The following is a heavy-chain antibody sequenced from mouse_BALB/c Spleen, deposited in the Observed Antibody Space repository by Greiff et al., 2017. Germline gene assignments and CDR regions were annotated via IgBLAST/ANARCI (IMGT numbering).Heavy chain of an antibody. J-gene: IGHJ2*01. V-gene: IGHV5-4*02. CDR1: GFTFSDYY. CDR2: ISDGGSYT. D-gene: IGHD2-2*01. CDR3: ARGGGYRDYFDY. Sequence: EVKLVESGGGLVKPGGSLKLSCAASGFTFSDYYMYWVRQTPEKRLEWVATISDGGSYTYYPDSVKGRFTISRDNAKNNLYLQMSSLKSEDTAMYYCARGGGYRDYFDYWGQGTTLTVSS.